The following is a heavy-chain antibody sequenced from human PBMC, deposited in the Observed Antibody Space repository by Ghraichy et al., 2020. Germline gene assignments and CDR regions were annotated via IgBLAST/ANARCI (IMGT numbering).Heavy chain of an antibody. CDR2: IIPIFGTA. D-gene: IGHD4-11*01. J-gene: IGHJ4*02. Sequence: SVKVSCKASGGTFSSYAISWVRQAPGQGLEWMGGIIPIFGTANYAQKFQGRVTITADESASTAYMELSSLRSEDTAVYYCASHYSNYEYYFDYWGQGTLVTVSS. CDR3: ASHYSNYEYYFDY. CDR1: GGTFSSYA. V-gene: IGHV1-69*13.